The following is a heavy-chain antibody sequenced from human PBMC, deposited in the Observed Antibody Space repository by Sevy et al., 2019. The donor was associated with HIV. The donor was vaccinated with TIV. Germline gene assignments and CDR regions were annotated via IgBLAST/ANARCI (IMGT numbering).Heavy chain of an antibody. CDR1: GFTFSSYW. D-gene: IGHD1-1*01. Sequence: GESLKISCAASGFTFSSYWMSWVRQAPGKGLEWVANIKQDGSEKYYVDSVKGRFTISRDNAKNSLYLQMNSLRAEDTAVYYYAGTELYYYYGMDVWGQGTTVTVSS. V-gene: IGHV3-7*01. J-gene: IGHJ6*02. CDR3: AGTELYYYYGMDV. CDR2: IKQDGSEK.